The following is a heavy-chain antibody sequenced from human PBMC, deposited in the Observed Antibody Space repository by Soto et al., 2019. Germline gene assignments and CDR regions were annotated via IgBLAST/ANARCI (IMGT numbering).Heavy chain of an antibody. V-gene: IGHV4-31*03. CDR1: GGSISSGGYY. CDR3: ARSVFP. CDR2: IYDSRST. Sequence: QVQLQESGPGLVKPSQTLSLTCSVSGGSISSGGYYWRWIRQHPGKGLEWFGYIYDSRSTYYNPSLKSRVTISIGTAKHPFSLKLTSVAAGDMAVYYCARSVFPWGQGTLVTVSS. J-gene: IGHJ5*02.